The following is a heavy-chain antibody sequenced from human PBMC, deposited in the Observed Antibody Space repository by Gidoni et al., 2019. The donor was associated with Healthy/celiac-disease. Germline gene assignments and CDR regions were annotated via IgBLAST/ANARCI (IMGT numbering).Heavy chain of an antibody. Sequence: QVQLVESGGGVVQPGRSLRLSCAASGFTFSSYGMHWVRQAPGKGLEWVAVRWYDGSNKYYADSVKGRFTISRDNSKNTLYLQMNSLRAEDTAVYYCARDNPYYYDSSKTGGFDPWGQGTLVTVSS. CDR2: RWYDGSNK. J-gene: IGHJ5*02. D-gene: IGHD3-22*01. CDR1: GFTFSSYG. V-gene: IGHV3-33*01. CDR3: ARDNPYYYDSSKTGGFDP.